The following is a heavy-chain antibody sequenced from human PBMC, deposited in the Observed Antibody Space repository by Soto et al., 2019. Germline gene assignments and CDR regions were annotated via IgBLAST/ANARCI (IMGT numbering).Heavy chain of an antibody. J-gene: IGHJ3*02. D-gene: IGHD2-15*01. Sequence: SETLSLTCTVSGGSISSSSYYWGWIRQPPGKGLEWIGSIYYSGSTYYNPSLKSRVTISVDTSKNQFSLKLSSVTAADTAVYYCARPQGYCSGGSCYHQGAFDIWGQGTMVTVSS. CDR1: GGSISSSSYY. CDR2: IYYSGST. CDR3: ARPQGYCSGGSCYHQGAFDI. V-gene: IGHV4-39*01.